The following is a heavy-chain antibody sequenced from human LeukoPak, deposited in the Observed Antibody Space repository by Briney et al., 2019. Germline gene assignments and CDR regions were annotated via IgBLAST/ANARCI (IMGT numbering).Heavy chain of an antibody. CDR3: ARGVAGSYGEFDN. CDR2: IKEDGSAK. D-gene: IGHD1-26*01. V-gene: IGHV3-7*02. J-gene: IGHJ4*02. Sequence: PGGSLRLSCAASGFIFSSYWMNWVRQAPGKGLEWVANIKEDGSAKYYVDSVKGRFTISRDNAKNSLYLQMSSLRDEDTAVYYCARGVAGSYGEFDNWGQGTLVTVSS. CDR1: GFIFSSYW.